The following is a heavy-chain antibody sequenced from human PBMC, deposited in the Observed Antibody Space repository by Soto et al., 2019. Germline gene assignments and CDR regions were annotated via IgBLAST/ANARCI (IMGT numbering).Heavy chain of an antibody. J-gene: IGHJ6*02. CDR3: ARVSLGWLPLRTYYYGMDV. CDR2: MNPNSGNT. V-gene: IGHV1-8*01. D-gene: IGHD5-12*01. Sequence: QVQLVQSGAEVKKPGASVKVSCKASGYTFTSYDINWVRQATGQGLEWMGWMNPNSGNTGYAQKFQGSVTMTRNTSISRAYMVLSSLRSEDTAVYYCARVSLGWLPLRTYYYGMDVWGQGTTVTVSS. CDR1: GYTFTSYD.